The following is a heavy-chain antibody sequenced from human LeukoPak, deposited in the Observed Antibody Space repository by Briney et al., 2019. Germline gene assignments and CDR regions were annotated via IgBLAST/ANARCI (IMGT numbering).Heavy chain of an antibody. Sequence: PGGSLRLSCVASGFTFSKYAVSWLRQAPGKGLEWVSRISDSGGKTYYADSVKGRFTISRDNSKNTFYLQMNSLRADDTAVYYCAKTFGTIDPFEYWGQGTLVTVSS. J-gene: IGHJ4*02. CDR1: GFTFSKYA. CDR2: ISDSGGKT. V-gene: IGHV3-23*01. CDR3: AKTFGTIDPFEY. D-gene: IGHD2-2*01.